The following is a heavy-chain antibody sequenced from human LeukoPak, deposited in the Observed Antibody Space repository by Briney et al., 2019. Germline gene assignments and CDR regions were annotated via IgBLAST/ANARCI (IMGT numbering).Heavy chain of an antibody. CDR3: ARVYYYDSSGYYPGAFDI. D-gene: IGHD3-22*01. Sequence: GGSLRLSCAASGFTVSSNYMSWARQAPGKGLEWVSVIYSGGSTYYADSVKGRFTISRDNSKNTLYLQMNSLRAEDTAVYYCARVYYYDSSGYYPGAFDIWGQGTMVTVSS. CDR1: GFTVSSNY. J-gene: IGHJ3*02. V-gene: IGHV3-53*01. CDR2: IYSGGST.